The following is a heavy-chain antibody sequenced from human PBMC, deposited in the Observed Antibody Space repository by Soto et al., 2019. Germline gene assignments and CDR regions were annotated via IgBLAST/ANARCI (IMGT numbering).Heavy chain of an antibody. D-gene: IGHD7-27*01. CDR1: AFTLSDHY. J-gene: IGHJ3*01. Sequence: GGSLRLSCAASAFTLSDHYMDWVRQAPGKGLEGVGRTRNKANSYTTEYAAAVKGRFTISRDDSKNSLYLQMNSLKTEDTAVYYCARVMLTAYDFDVWGQGTMVTVSS. V-gene: IGHV3-72*01. CDR3: ARVMLTAYDFDV. CDR2: TRNKANSYTT.